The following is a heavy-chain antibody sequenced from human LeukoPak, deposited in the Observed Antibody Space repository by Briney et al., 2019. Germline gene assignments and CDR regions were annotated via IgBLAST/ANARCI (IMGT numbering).Heavy chain of an antibody. CDR2: ISPGNSDT. D-gene: IGHD6-13*01. J-gene: IGHJ4*02. V-gene: IGHV5-51*01. Sequence: GSLTLSGTGSGYTFTGYWIGSGPGRPGKGREWMGIISPGNSDTTYSPSFQGQVPISADKSISTAYPQWSSLTASDTAMYYCARPAAGHWGQGTLVTVSS. CDR3: ARPAAGH. CDR1: GYTFTGYW.